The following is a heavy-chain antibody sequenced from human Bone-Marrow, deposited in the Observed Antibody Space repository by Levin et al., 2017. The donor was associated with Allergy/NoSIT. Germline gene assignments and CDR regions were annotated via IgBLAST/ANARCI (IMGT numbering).Heavy chain of an antibody. D-gene: IGHD6-13*01. CDR1: GYTFTVYY. CDR2: INPNSGDT. J-gene: IGHJ4*01. CDR3: ARARQYITAAGIGQLDY. V-gene: IGHV1-2*02. Sequence: ASVKVSCKASGYTFTVYYLHWVRQAPGQDLEWMGFINPNSGDTNHAQKFQGRVTMTRDTSTSTAYMELSGLISGDTAVYYCARARQYITAAGIGQLDYWGHGTLVTVSS.